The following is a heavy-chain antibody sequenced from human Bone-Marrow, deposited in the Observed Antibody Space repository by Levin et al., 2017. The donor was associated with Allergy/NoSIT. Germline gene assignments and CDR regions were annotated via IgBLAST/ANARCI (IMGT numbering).Heavy chain of an antibody. CDR1: GFTFSDYA. J-gene: IGHJ4*02. D-gene: IGHD3-10*01. CDR2: ISGSGDRT. CDR3: AKDPTMDTTGFFDI. Sequence: GGSLRLSCVASGFTFSDYAMTWFRQTPGKGPEWVSGISGSGDRTYYADSVKGRFTISRDNSKNTLYLQLNSLRAEDTAVYSCAKDPTMDTTGFFDIWGQGTLVTVSS. V-gene: IGHV3-23*01.